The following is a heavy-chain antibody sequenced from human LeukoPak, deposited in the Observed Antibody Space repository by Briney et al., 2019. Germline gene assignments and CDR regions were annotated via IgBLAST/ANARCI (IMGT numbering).Heavy chain of an antibody. Sequence: GGSLRLSCVVSGFSLRGYTINWVRQAPGKGLEWVSTIDGARDTQYADSVKGRFTISRDDSQNTVYLQMNSLRGEDTAVYYCATRLQSHFDHWGLGTQVTVSS. CDR3: ATRLQSHFDH. V-gene: IGHV3-23*01. D-gene: IGHD4-11*01. CDR2: IDGARDT. CDR1: GFSLRGYT. J-gene: IGHJ4*02.